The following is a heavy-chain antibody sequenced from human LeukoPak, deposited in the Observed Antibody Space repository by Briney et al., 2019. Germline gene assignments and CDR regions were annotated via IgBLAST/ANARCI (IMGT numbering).Heavy chain of an antibody. CDR3: AKVETIFGVVTEDY. Sequence: PGRSLRLSCAASGFTFSSYGMHWVRQAPGKGLEWVAVIWYDGSNKYYADSVKGRFTISRDNSKNSLYLQMNSLRTEDTALYYCAKVETIFGVVTEDYWGQGTLVTVSS. D-gene: IGHD3-3*01. CDR2: IWYDGSNK. CDR1: GFTFSSYG. J-gene: IGHJ4*02. V-gene: IGHV3-33*03.